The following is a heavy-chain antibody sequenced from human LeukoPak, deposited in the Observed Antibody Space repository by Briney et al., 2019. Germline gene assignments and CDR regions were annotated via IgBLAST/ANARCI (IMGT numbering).Heavy chain of an antibody. Sequence: SETLSLTCTVSGGSISSYYWSWIRQPPGKGLEWIGYIYYRVTSDYNPSLKSRVTMSVDMSTRQISLKLSSVTAADTAVYYCARPSGGNWFDPWGQGTLVTVSS. D-gene: IGHD6-19*01. CDR2: IYYRVTS. V-gene: IGHV4-59*01. CDR1: GGSISSYY. J-gene: IGHJ5*02. CDR3: ARPSGGNWFDP.